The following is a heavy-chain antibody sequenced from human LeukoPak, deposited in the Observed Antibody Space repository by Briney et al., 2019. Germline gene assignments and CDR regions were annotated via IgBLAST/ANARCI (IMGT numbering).Heavy chain of an antibody. CDR1: GFSIKIYE. V-gene: IGHV3-48*03. CDR2: ISSRGTTM. CDR3: ARENVNGYHSFDF. D-gene: IGHD5-12*01. J-gene: IGHJ4*02. Sequence: GGSLRLSCEASGFSIKIYEINWVRQAPGKALEWVSYISSRGTTMYYADSVKGRFTVSRDNAENSLYLQMNSVKAEDTAVYYWARENVNGYHSFDFWGQGTLVAVSS.